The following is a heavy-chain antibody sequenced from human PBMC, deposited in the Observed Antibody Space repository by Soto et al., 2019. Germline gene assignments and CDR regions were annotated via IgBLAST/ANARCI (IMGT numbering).Heavy chain of an antibody. Sequence: ASVKVSCKASGYTFTSYDINWVRQAPGQGLEWMGIINPSGGSTSYAQKFQGRVTMTRDTSTSTVYMELSSLRSEDTAVYYCARDRHSNSYYFDYWGQGTLVTVSS. CDR3: ARDRHSNSYYFDY. J-gene: IGHJ4*02. V-gene: IGHV1-46*03. CDR1: GYTFTSYD. D-gene: IGHD4-4*01. CDR2: INPSGGST.